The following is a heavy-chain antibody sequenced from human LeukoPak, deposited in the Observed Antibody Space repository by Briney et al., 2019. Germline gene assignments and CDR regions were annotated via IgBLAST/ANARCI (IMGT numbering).Heavy chain of an antibody. CDR3: ARGPTRYYFDY. V-gene: IGHV4-59*01. CDR1: GGSTTNYY. J-gene: IGHJ4*02. Sequence: SETLSLTCTVSGGSTTNYYWSWIRQPPGKGLEWIGYIYYSGNTNCNPSLKSRVTISVDTSDNQFSLNLSSVTAADTAVYYCARGPTRYYFDYWGQGTLVTVSS. CDR2: IYYSGNT.